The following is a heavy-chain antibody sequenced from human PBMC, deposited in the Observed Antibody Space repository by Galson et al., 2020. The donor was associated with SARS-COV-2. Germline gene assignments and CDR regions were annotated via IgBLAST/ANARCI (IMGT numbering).Heavy chain of an antibody. CDR3: AGQLWLRGAVEI. CDR2: IYYSGST. V-gene: IGHV4-39*01. J-gene: IGHJ3*02. Sequence: SETLSLTCTVSGGSISSNSYYWSWIRHPQGQGLVWLSSIYYSGSTYYNPSLKSRVTIAVDTSKNQVFLKWSSVTAADTAVYYCAGQLWLRGAVEIGGQGRMVTVSS. D-gene: IGHD5-18*01. CDR1: GGSISSNSYY.